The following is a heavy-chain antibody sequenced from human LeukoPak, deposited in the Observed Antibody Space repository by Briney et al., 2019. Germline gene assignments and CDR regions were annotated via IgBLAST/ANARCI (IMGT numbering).Heavy chain of an antibody. J-gene: IGHJ5*02. Sequence: SETLSPTCTVSSGSISTSNYYWGWVRQPPGKALEWIGNIFYSGSTYYSPSLKSRVTISLDTSRNQFSLKLNSVTAADTAVYYCARVGVYGDYGNWFDPWGQGTLVTVSS. V-gene: IGHV4-39*07. CDR2: IFYSGST. CDR3: ARVGVYGDYGNWFDP. D-gene: IGHD4-17*01. CDR1: SGSISTSNYY.